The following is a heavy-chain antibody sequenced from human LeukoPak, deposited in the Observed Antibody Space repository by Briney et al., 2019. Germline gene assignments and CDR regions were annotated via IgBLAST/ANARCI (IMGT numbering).Heavy chain of an antibody. J-gene: IGHJ5*02. V-gene: IGHV3-43*01. Sequence: GGSLRLSCAASGFVFNDYTMHWVRQAPGKGLEWVSLISWDGVETNYADSVKGRFTIFRENNKDSLYLQINSLKTEDSALYYCAKEVSGGSHPEWVASWGQGTLVTVSS. D-gene: IGHD3-16*01. CDR3: AKEVSGGSHPEWVAS. CDR1: GFVFNDYT. CDR2: ISWDGVET.